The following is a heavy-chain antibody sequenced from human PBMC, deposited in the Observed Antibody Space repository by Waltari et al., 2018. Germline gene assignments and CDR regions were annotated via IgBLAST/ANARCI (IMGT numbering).Heavy chain of an antibody. J-gene: IGHJ4*02. CDR3: AILVNYDFWSGYSDY. CDR1: GFTFSSYG. CDR2: IRDDGSNK. V-gene: IGHV3-30*02. Sequence: QVQLVESGGGVVQPGGSLRLSCAASGFTFSSYGMHWVRQAPGKGLEGVAFIRDDGSNKYYADSVKGRFTISRDNSKNTLYLQMNSLRAEDTAVYYCAILVNYDFWSGYSDYWGQGTLVTVSS. D-gene: IGHD3-3*01.